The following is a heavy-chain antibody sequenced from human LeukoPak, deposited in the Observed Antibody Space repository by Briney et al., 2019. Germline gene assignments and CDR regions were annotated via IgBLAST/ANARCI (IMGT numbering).Heavy chain of an antibody. CDR3: ARDGIDSSSGISYYYYMAV. J-gene: IGHJ6*03. Sequence: GGSLRLSCSVSAFTFNTFDNFAMNWVRQAPGKGLEWVSLIYSHGGTNYADSVKGRFTISRDNSKNTLYLQMNSLRAEDTAVYYCARDGIDSSSGISYYYYMAVWGKGTTVTISS. V-gene: IGHV3-66*01. CDR2: IYSHGGT. D-gene: IGHD3-22*01. CDR1: AFTFNTFD.